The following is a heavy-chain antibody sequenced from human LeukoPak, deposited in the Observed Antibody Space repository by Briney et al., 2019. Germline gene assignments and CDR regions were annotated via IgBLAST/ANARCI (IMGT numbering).Heavy chain of an antibody. Sequence: VASVTVSCKASGYTSTSYYMHWVRQAPGQGLEWMGIINPSGGSTSYAQKFQGRVTMTRDTSTSTVYMELSSLRSEDTAVYYCAREEMVRGVVVDYWGQGTLVTVSS. CDR2: INPSGGST. CDR3: AREEMVRGVVVDY. J-gene: IGHJ4*02. CDR1: GYTSTSYY. D-gene: IGHD3-10*01. V-gene: IGHV1-46*01.